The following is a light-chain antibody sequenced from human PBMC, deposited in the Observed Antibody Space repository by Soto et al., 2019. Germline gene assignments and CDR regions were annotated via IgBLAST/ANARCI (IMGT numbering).Light chain of an antibody. V-gene: IGLV2-23*01. CDR2: EGS. Sequence: QSVLTQPASVSGSPGQSITISCTGTNKDVGSYNLVSWYQQHPGTAPKLMIYEGSKRPSGISNRFSGSKSGNAASLTISGLQAEDEADYYCCSYVDSTTSYVFGTGTKVTVL. CDR1: NKDVGSYNL. J-gene: IGLJ1*01. CDR3: CSYVDSTTSYV.